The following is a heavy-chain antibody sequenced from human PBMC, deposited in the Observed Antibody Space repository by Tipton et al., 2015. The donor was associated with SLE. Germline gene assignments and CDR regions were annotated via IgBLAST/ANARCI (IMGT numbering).Heavy chain of an antibody. CDR1: GGSISSGGYY. Sequence: TLSLTCTVSGGSISSGGYYWSWIRQHPGKGLEWIGYIYYSGSTYYNPSLKSRVTISVDTSKNQFSLKLTSVTAADTAVYYCARHYRPEYQPSPYMDVWGKGTTVTVSS. CDR2: IYYSGST. CDR3: ARHYRPEYQPSPYMDV. J-gene: IGHJ6*03. V-gene: IGHV4-39*01. D-gene: IGHD2-2*01.